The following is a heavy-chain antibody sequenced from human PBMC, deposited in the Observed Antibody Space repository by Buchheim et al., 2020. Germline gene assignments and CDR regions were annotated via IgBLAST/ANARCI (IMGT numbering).Heavy chain of an antibody. J-gene: IGHJ4*02. Sequence: EVQLLESGGGLAQPGGSLRLSCAASGFTFRNYAMSWVRPAPGKWLVWVSSISGGGGSKYYSDSLKGRFTISRDNSKNTLYLQMNSLRAEDTAVYYCAKDVRTIAPYYCDYWGQGNL. CDR3: AKDVRTIAPYYCDY. CDR2: ISGGGGSK. D-gene: IGHD1-14*01. V-gene: IGHV3-23*01. CDR1: GFTFRNYA.